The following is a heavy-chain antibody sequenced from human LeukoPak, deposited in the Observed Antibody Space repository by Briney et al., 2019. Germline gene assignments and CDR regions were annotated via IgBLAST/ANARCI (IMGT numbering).Heavy chain of an antibody. CDR3: ARAYTSPNGPY. CDR2: INPNSGGT. Sequence: ASVKVSCKASGYTFTDYYLRWVRQAPGHGLEWMGWINPNSGGTNYAQKFQGRVTMTRDTSITTAYMELNRLRSDDTAVYYCARAYTSPNGPYWGQGILVTVFS. D-gene: IGHD3-16*01. J-gene: IGHJ4*02. CDR1: GYTFTDYY. V-gene: IGHV1-2*02.